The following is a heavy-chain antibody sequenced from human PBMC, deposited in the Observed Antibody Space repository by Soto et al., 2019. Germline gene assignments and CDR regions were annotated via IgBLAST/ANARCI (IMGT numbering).Heavy chain of an antibody. CDR3: AKGARRITMIVVATGFGY. J-gene: IGHJ4*01. V-gene: IGHV1-24*01. D-gene: IGHD3-22*01. CDR1: GYTLTELS. CDR2: FDPEDGET. Sequence: ASAKVSCKVSGYTLTELSMHWVRQAPGKGHEWMGGFDPEDGETIYAQKSQGRVTMTEDTSTDTAYMELSSLRSEDTAVYYCAKGARRITMIVVATGFGYWGHGTLVTVSS.